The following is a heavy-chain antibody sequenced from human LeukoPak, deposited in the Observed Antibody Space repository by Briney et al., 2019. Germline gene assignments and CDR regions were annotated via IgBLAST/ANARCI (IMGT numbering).Heavy chain of an antibody. V-gene: IGHV4-38-2*02. Sequence: PSETLSLTCTVSGYSISSGYYWGWIRQPPGKGLEWIGSIYHSGSTYYNPSLKSRVTISVDTSKNQFSLKLSSVTAADTAVYYCARDVGPYYDYVWGSYQVSPWGQGTLVTVSS. CDR1: GYSISSGYY. CDR3: ARDVGPYYDYVWGSYQVSP. CDR2: IYHSGST. J-gene: IGHJ5*02. D-gene: IGHD3-16*02.